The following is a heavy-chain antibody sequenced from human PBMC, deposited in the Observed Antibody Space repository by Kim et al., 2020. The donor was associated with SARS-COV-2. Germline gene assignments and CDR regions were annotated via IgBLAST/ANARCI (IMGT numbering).Heavy chain of an antibody. Sequence: SETLSLTCTVSGGSISSNCYCWVWNRQRPGQGREWIGSICDSGSTYYTPSLKSPVTISVDTTKNQFSLKLSSATAADTAVYYCASEDPRTWGQGTLVTVSS. V-gene: IGHV4-39*01. CDR3: ASEDPRT. CDR1: GGSISSNCYC. CDR2: ICDSGST. J-gene: IGHJ5*02. D-gene: IGHD2-15*01.